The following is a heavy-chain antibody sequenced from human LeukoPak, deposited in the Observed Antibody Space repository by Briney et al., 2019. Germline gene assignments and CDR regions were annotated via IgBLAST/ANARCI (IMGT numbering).Heavy chain of an antibody. Sequence: GGSLRLSCAASGFTFSDYYMSWIRQAPGKGLEWVSAISGSGGSTYYADSVKGRFTISRDNSKNTLYLQMNSLRAEDTAVYYCAKGYYYDSSGYYGGDYWGQGTLVTVSS. CDR2: ISGSGGST. CDR3: AKGYYYDSSGYYGGDY. D-gene: IGHD3-22*01. CDR1: GFTFSDYY. V-gene: IGHV3-23*01. J-gene: IGHJ4*02.